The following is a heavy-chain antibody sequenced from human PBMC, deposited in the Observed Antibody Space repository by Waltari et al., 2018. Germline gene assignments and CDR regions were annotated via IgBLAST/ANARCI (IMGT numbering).Heavy chain of an antibody. CDR3: ARATFGDLFLFDF. CDR2: ISYSGST. V-gene: IGHV4-31*03. J-gene: IGHJ4*02. CDR1: GASISSGASC. Sequence: QVQLQESGPGLVKASQTLSPTFPVSGASISSGASCWNWIRQHPGKGLEWIGYISYSGSTYYNPSLNSRGTISVETSQNQFSLKLSSVTAADTAVYYCARATFGDLFLFDFWGPGTLVSVSS. D-gene: IGHD3-10*01.